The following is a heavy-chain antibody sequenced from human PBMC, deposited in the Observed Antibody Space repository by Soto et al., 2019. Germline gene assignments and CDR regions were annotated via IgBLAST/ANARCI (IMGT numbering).Heavy chain of an antibody. CDR2: INAGNGNT. Sequence: ASVKVSCKAAGYTLTSYSMHWVRQAPGQRLEWMGWINAGNGNTKYSQKFQGRVTITRDTSASTAYMELSSLRSEDTAVYYCARDDYGDYAYYYGMDVWGQGATVTVSS. CDR1: GYTLTSYS. V-gene: IGHV1-3*01. J-gene: IGHJ6*02. CDR3: ARDDYGDYAYYYGMDV. D-gene: IGHD4-17*01.